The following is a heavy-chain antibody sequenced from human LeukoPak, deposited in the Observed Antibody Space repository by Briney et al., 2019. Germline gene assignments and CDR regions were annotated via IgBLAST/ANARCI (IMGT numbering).Heavy chain of an antibody. V-gene: IGHV3-21*06. CDR1: GLTLSTSG. J-gene: IGHJ4*02. CDR2: IGPTCCDR. CDR3: ATETNGRHYDY. D-gene: IGHD1-14*01. Sequence: KPGGSLRLSCTASGLTLSTSGVNWVREAPGKGLEWVSSIGPTCCDRYHADSIKGRFTISRDNANNCLYLQMNSLKAEDTAVYYCATETNGRHYDYWGQGTLLTVSS.